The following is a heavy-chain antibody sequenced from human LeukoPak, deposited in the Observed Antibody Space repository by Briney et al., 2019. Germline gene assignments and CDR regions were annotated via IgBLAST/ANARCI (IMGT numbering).Heavy chain of an antibody. V-gene: IGHV3-23*01. CDR3: VKDGSMFDP. CDR2: ISESGGST. D-gene: IGHD1-26*01. J-gene: IGHJ5*02. CDR1: GFTFSSYA. Sequence: PGGSLGLSCAASGFTFSSYAMSWVRQAPGKGLEWVSGISESGGSTHHADSVKGRFTVSRDNSKNTLYLQMNSLRVEDTAVYYCVKDGSMFDPWGQGTLVTVAS.